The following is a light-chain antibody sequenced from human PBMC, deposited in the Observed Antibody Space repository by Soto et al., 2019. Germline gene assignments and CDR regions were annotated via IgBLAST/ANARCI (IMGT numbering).Light chain of an antibody. CDR3: AAWDDSLDGFYV. J-gene: IGLJ1*01. Sequence: QSVLTQPPSASGTPGQRVTISCSGSSSNIGTNTVNWYLQLPGTAPKLLMYNNNQRPSGVPERFSGSKSGTSASLAIDGLQSEDEADYYCAAWDDSLDGFYVFGSGTKLTVL. V-gene: IGLV1-44*01. CDR1: SSNIGTNT. CDR2: NNN.